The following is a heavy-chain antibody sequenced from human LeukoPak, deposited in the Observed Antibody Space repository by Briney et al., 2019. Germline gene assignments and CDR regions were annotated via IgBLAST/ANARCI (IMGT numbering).Heavy chain of an antibody. CDR2: IYYTGST. D-gene: IGHD2/OR15-2a*01. J-gene: IGHJ4*02. CDR3: ARDSNGYFDF. CDR1: GGSISSGDYY. Sequence: SETLSLTCTVSGGSISSGDYYWSWIRQPPGKGLEWLGYIYYTGSTNYNPSLKSRVTISLDTPKNQFSLGLSSVTAADTAVYYCARDSNGYFDFWGQGILVTVSS. V-gene: IGHV4-61*08.